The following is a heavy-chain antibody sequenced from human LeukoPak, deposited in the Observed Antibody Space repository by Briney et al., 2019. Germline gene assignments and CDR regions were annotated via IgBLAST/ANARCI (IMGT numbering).Heavy chain of an antibody. CDR1: GFTLSSYA. CDR2: ISGSSSVI. J-gene: IGHJ4*02. CDR3: AAGEDTAMVFVPFDY. V-gene: IGHV3-48*04. D-gene: IGHD5-18*01. Sequence: GGSLRLSCAASGFTLSSYAMNWVRQAPGKGLEWVSYISGSSSVIQYADSVKGRFTISRDNAKNSLYLQMNSLRAEDTAVYYCAAGEDTAMVFVPFDYWGQGTLVTVSS.